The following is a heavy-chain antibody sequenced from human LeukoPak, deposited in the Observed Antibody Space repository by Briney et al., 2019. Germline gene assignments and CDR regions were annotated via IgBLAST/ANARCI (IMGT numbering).Heavy chain of an antibody. CDR1: GYTFTGYY. D-gene: IGHD6-19*01. V-gene: IGHV1-2*02. CDR2: INPNSGGT. J-gene: IGHJ4*02. Sequence: ASVKVSCKASGYTFTGYYMHWVRQAPGQGLEWMGWINPNSGGTNYAQKFQGRVPMTRDTSISTAYMELSRLRSDDTAVYYCASDSSGWYLLGYWGQGTLVTVSS. CDR3: ASDSSGWYLLGY.